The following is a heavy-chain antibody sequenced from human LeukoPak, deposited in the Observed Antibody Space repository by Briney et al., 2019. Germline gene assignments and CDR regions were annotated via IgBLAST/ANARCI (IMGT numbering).Heavy chain of an antibody. CDR1: GYPFTSYG. CDR3: ARGADYKTVKYAY. J-gene: IGHJ4*02. D-gene: IGHD4-11*01. Sequence: ASVKVSCKASGYPFTSYGIVWVRQAPGQGLERMGWISAYSGHTNYAQKLQGRVTMTTDRSTSTVYMELRSLRFADTAVYYCARGADYKTVKYAYWGQGTLVTVSS. V-gene: IGHV1-18*01. CDR2: ISAYSGHT.